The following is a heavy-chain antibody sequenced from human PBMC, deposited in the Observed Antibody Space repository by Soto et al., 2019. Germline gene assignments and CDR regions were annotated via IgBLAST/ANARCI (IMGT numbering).Heavy chain of an antibody. CDR1: GFTSSSSE. V-gene: IGHV3-48*03. CDR2: IHPSGQPI. D-gene: IGHD1-26*01. J-gene: IGHJ3*01. CDR3: ARRASR. Sequence: EVQLVESGGGLVQPGGSLRLSCAVSGFTSSSSEMYWVRQAPGKGLEWISYIHPSGQPIFYADSVKGRFTISRDNANNSLFLQMNSLRAEDTAVYYCARRASRWGQGTMVTVSS.